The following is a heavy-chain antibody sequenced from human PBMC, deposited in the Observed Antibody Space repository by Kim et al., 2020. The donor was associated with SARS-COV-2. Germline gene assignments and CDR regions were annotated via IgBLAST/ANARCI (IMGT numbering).Heavy chain of an antibody. CDR3: ARGQYVVPAARSAFDI. J-gene: IGHJ3*02. V-gene: IGHV1-46*01. Sequence: KSEGRVTMPRDTSTSTVYMELSSLRSEDTAVYYCARGQYVVPAARSAFDIWGQGTMVTVSS. D-gene: IGHD2-2*01.